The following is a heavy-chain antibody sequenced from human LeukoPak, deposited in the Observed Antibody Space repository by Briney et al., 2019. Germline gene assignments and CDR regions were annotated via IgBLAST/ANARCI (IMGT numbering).Heavy chain of an antibody. J-gene: IGHJ4*02. CDR1: GGSISSGSYY. CDR2: IYTSGST. Sequence: SETLSLTCTVSGGSISSGSYYWSWIRQPAGKGLEWIGRIYTSGSTNYNPSLKSRVTISVDTSKNQFSLKLSSVTAADTAVYYCARARDDSSGYFALGNWGQGTLVTVSS. V-gene: IGHV4-61*02. CDR3: ARARDDSSGYFALGN. D-gene: IGHD3-22*01.